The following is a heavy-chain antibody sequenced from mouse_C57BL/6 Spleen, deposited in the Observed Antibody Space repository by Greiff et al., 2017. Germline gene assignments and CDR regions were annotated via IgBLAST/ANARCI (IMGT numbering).Heavy chain of an antibody. CDR1: GYTFTSYW. CDR3: ARSPSGSSYGY. J-gene: IGHJ2*01. Sequence: VQLQQPGAELVKPGASVKLSCKASGYTFTSYWMQWVKQRPGQGLEWIGEIDPSDSYTNYNQKFKGKATLTVDTSSSTAYMQRSSLTSEDSAVYYCARSPSGSSYGYWGQGTTLTVAS. CDR2: IDPSDSYT. D-gene: IGHD1-1*01. V-gene: IGHV1-50*01.